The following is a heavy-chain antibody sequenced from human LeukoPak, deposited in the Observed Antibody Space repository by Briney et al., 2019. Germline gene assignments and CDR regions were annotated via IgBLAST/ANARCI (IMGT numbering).Heavy chain of an antibody. J-gene: IGHJ4*02. CDR2: INPNSGGT. D-gene: IGHD3-10*01. V-gene: IGHV1-2*06. CDR1: GYTFTGYY. CDR3: ARDRHTMVRGVNLLDY. Sequence: GASVKVSCKASGYTFTGYYMHWVRQAPGQGLEWMGRINPNSGGTNYAQKFQGRVTMTRGTSISTAYMELSRLRSDDTAVYYCARDRHTMVRGVNLLDYWGQGTLVTVSS.